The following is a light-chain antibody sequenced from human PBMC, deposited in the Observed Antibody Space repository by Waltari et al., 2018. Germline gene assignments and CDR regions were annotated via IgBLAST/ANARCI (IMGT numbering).Light chain of an antibody. Sequence: DIQMTQSPSSLSAFVGDRVTITCQASKDIGKYLNWYHQKPGKAPKLLIYDASNLQAGVPSRFSGSASGTVFTFTISSLQPEDIATYYCQRYGTFGGGTKVEIK. V-gene: IGKV1-33*01. CDR2: DAS. CDR1: KDIGKY. J-gene: IGKJ4*01. CDR3: QRYGT.